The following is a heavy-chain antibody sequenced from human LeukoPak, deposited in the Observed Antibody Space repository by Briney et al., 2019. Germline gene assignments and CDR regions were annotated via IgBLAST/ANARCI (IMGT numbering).Heavy chain of an antibody. Sequence: SETLSLTCTVSGSSISSYYWSWIRQPPGKGLEWIGYIYYSGSTNYNPSLKSRDTISVDTSKNQFSLRLSSVTAADTAVYYCARDRGCSGGSCYYDYWGQGTLVTVSS. CDR1: GSSISSYY. V-gene: IGHV4-59*01. CDR2: IYYSGST. J-gene: IGHJ4*02. CDR3: ARDRGCSGGSCYYDY. D-gene: IGHD2-15*01.